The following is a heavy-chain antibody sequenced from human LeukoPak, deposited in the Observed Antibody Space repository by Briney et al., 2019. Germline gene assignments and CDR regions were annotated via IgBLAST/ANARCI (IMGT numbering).Heavy chain of an antibody. Sequence: GGSLRLSCAASEFDSSSHAMTWVRQAPGKGLEWVSAISISGSKTYYADSVKGRFTISRDNSKNTLYLQMNSLRAEDTAVYYCARDYYDSSGFLYYYYYGMDVWGQGTTVTVSS. V-gene: IGHV3-23*01. CDR2: ISISGSKT. D-gene: IGHD3-22*01. CDR3: ARDYYDSSGFLYYYYYGMDV. CDR1: EFDSSSHA. J-gene: IGHJ6*02.